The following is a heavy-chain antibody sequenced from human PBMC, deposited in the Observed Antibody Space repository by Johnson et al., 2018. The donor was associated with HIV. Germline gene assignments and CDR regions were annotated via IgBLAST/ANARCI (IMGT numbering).Heavy chain of an antibody. CDR2: ISYDGSNK. CDR3: ARDVMYYYDSSGYSGAFDI. J-gene: IGHJ3*02. V-gene: IGHV3-30-3*01. CDR1: GFTFSSYA. Sequence: QVQLVESGGGVVQPGRSLRLSCAASGFTFSSYAMHWVRQAPCKGLEWVAVISYDGSNKYYADSVKGRFTISRDNSKNTLYLQMNSLRAEDTAVYYCARDVMYYYDSSGYSGAFDIWGQGTMVTVSS. D-gene: IGHD3-22*01.